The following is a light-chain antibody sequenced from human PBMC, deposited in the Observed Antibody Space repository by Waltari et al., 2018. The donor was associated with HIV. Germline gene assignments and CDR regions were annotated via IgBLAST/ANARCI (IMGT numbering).Light chain of an antibody. CDR1: QNVLSSSNNKNY. Sequence: DIVMTQSPDSLVVSLGERATINCKSSQNVLSSSNNKNYLTWYQQKPGQPPRLLIYGASIRESGVPDRFSGSGSVTDFTLTISSLQAEDVAVYYCQQYYATPLTFGGGTKVEI. CDR3: QQYYATPLT. J-gene: IGKJ4*02. V-gene: IGKV4-1*01. CDR2: GAS.